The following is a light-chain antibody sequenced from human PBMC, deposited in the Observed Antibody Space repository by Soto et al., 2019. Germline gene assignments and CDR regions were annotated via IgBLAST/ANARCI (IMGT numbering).Light chain of an antibody. CDR2: KAS. J-gene: IGKJ1*01. V-gene: IGKV1-12*01. CDR1: QGISSY. CDR3: RPANSFPWT. Sequence: DSQLAESPCPRSATVGDRVTITCRASQGISSYLAWYQQKPGKAPKLLIYKASTLKSGVPSRFSGSGSGTDFTLTISSLQPEDSATYSSRPANSFPWTFRHAT.